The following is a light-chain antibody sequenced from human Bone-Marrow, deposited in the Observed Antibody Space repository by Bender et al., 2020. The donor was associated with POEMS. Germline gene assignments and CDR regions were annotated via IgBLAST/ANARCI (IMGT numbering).Light chain of an antibody. CDR3: QSYDNSLGGWV. CDR2: DVS. V-gene: IGLV2-14*03. CDR1: SSDIGGSDY. Sequence: QSALTQPASVSGSPGQSITISCTGTSSDIGGSDYVSWYQQHPGKAPKLIIYDVSNRPSGVSNRFSGSKSGTSASLAITGLQAEDEGDYYCQSYDNSLGGWVFGGGTKLTVL. J-gene: IGLJ3*02.